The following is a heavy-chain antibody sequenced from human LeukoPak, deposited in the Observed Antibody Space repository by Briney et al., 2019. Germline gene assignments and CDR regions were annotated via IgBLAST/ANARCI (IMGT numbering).Heavy chain of an antibody. V-gene: IGHV3-33*01. Sequence: PGGPLRLSCAASGFTFSSYGMHWVRQAPGKGLEWVAVIWYDGSNKYYADSVKGRFTISRDNSKNTLYLQMNSLRAEDTAVYYCAREAPRLAVAEPTYNFDYWGQGTLVTVSS. CDR1: GFTFSSYG. D-gene: IGHD6-19*01. J-gene: IGHJ4*02. CDR3: AREAPRLAVAEPTYNFDY. CDR2: IWYDGSNK.